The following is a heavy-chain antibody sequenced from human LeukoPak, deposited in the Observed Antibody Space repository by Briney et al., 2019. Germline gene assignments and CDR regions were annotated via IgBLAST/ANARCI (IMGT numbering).Heavy chain of an antibody. V-gene: IGHV3-23*01. CDR3: AKYQVVGATGFDY. CDR1: GFTFSSYA. D-gene: IGHD1-26*01. Sequence: GSLILSCAASGFTFSSYAMSWVRPAPGKGLEWVSAISGSGGGTYYADSVKGRFTISRDNSKNTLYLQMNSLRAEDTAVYYCAKYQVVGATGFDYWGQGTLVTVSS. CDR2: ISGSGGGT. J-gene: IGHJ4*02.